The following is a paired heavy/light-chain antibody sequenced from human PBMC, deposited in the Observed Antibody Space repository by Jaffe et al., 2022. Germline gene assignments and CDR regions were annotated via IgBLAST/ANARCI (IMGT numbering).Heavy chain of an antibody. Sequence: QITLKESGPTLVKPTQTLTLTCTFSGFSLITSGVGVGWIRQPPGKALEWLALIYWDDDKRYSPSLKNRLTITKDTSKNEVVLRMTNMDPVDTATYYCAQNRVYYSSGSYYNAWGQGSLVTVSS. D-gene: IGHD3-10*01. CDR1: GFSLITSGVG. V-gene: IGHV2-5*02. CDR3: AQNRVYYSSGSYYNA. J-gene: IGHJ5*02. CDR2: IYWDDDK.
Light chain of an antibody. CDR3: MQGLQTPHT. J-gene: IGKJ2*01. Sequence: DIVMTQSPLSLSVTPGEPASISCRSSQSLLYTNGYKYLHWYLQKPGQSPQLLIYMGSNRASGVPDRFSGSGSGTDFTLKISRVEAEDVGVYYCMQGLQTPHTFGQGTKLEIK. CDR1: QSLLYTNGYKY. CDR2: MGS. V-gene: IGKV2-28*01.